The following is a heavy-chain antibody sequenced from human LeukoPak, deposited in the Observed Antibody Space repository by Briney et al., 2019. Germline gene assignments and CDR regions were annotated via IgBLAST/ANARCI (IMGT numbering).Heavy chain of an antibody. V-gene: IGHV4-38-2*01. CDR2: LYHSDSA. CDR3: ARQHDSYYSYYIDV. J-gene: IGHJ6*03. Sequence: SETLSLTCAVSGYSISNGYYWVWIRQPPGRGLEWIGSLYHSDSAYYNTSLRSRVSMSLDTSKNQFSLTLSFVTATDTAVYYCARQHDSYYSYYIDVWGSGTTVTVSS. CDR1: GYSISNGYY.